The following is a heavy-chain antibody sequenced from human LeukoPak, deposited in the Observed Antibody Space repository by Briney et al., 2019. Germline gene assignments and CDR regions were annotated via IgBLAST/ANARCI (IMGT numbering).Heavy chain of an antibody. CDR3: ARDDYYGAFDI. J-gene: IGHJ3*02. CDR1: GGSISSGDYY. Sequence: PSETLSLTCTVSGGSISSGDYYWSWIRQPPGKGLEWIGYIYYSGSTYYNPSPKSRVTISVDTSKNQFSLKLSSVTAADTAVYYCARDDYYGAFDIWGQGTMVTVSS. CDR2: IYYSGST. V-gene: IGHV4-30-4*08. D-gene: IGHD3-10*01.